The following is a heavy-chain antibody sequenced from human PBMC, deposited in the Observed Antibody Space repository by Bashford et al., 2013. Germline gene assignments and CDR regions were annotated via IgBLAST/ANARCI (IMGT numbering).Heavy chain of an antibody. V-gene: IGHV4-39*01. D-gene: IGHD6-19*01. CDR3: VRPRGVAGVAAAWAFDI. J-gene: IGHJ3*02. Sequence: SETLSLTCSGSGDSISGSGYYWGWVRQPPGRGLEWIGSIYYSGNTHYNPSLKTRVTLSVDTSKNQFSLRLSSVTAADTAVYYCVRPRGVAGVAAAWAFDIWGRGTLVTVSS. CDR1: GDSISGSGYY. CDR2: IYYSGNT.